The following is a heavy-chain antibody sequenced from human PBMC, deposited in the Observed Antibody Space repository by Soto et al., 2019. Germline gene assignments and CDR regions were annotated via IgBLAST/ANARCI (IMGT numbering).Heavy chain of an antibody. CDR3: SRVGRLTTAYYTYY. V-gene: IGHV3-72*01. CDR1: GFTFSDYY. D-gene: IGHD1-26*01. Sequence: EVQLVESGGGLVQPEGSLRLSCVASGFTFSDYYMDWVRQTPVKGLEWVGRIRNKVMTYTTEYDASVKGRFTVSRDDSRNSLYLHINRLTADDTDMYYCSRVGRLTTAYYTYYWGEGTLVTVS. J-gene: IGHJ4*02. CDR2: IRNKVMTYTT.